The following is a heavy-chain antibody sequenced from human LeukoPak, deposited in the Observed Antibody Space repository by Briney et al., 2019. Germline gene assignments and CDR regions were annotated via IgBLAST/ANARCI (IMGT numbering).Heavy chain of an antibody. Sequence: GGSLRLSCAASGFIFSNYWMSWVRQAPGKGLEWVANIKEDGSDKYYVDSVKGRFTISRDNAKNSLYLQMNSLRAEDTAVYYCARQKGGRKGYFDYWGQGTLVTVSS. CDR1: GFIFSNYW. J-gene: IGHJ4*02. D-gene: IGHD1-26*01. CDR2: IKEDGSDK. CDR3: ARQKGGRKGYFDY. V-gene: IGHV3-7*01.